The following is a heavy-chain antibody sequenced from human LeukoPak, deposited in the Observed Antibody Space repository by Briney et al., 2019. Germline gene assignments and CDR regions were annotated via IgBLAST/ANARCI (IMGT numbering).Heavy chain of an antibody. J-gene: IGHJ4*02. V-gene: IGHV4-34*01. CDR2: INHSGST. Sequence: SETLSLTCAVYGGSFRGYYWSWIRQPPGKGLEWIGEINHSGSTNYNPSLKSRVTISLDTSMKKFSLKLNSVTAADTTVYYCASTERCSTTCPLDYWGQGTLVTASS. D-gene: IGHD2-2*01. CDR3: ASTERCSTTCPLDY. CDR1: GGSFRGYY.